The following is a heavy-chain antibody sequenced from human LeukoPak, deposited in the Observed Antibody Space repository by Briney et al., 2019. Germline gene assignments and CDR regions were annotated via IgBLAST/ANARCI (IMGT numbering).Heavy chain of an antibody. J-gene: IGHJ3*02. Sequence: GGSLRLSCAASGFTFSSYEMNWVRQAPGKGLEGVSYISRCSSTIYYADSVKGRFTISRDNAKNSLYLQMNSLRAEDTAVYYCARDPNSSGWHDAFDIWGQGTMVTVSS. D-gene: IGHD6-19*01. CDR3: ARDPNSSGWHDAFDI. CDR1: GFTFSSYE. V-gene: IGHV3-48*03. CDR2: ISRCSSTI.